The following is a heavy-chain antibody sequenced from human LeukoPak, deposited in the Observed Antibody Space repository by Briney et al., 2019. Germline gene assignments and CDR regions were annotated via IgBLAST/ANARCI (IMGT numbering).Heavy chain of an antibody. D-gene: IGHD6-19*01. CDR1: GFTFSSYS. V-gene: IGHV3-21*01. CDR2: IISSSIYI. J-gene: IGHJ4*02. CDR3: ARSEAYSSGCGY. Sequence: PGGSLRLSCAASGFTFSSYSMNWVRQAPGKGPEWVSSIISSSIYISYAGSVKGRFTISRDNAKNSLYLQMNSLRAEDTAVYYCARSEAYSSGCGYWGQGTLVTVSS.